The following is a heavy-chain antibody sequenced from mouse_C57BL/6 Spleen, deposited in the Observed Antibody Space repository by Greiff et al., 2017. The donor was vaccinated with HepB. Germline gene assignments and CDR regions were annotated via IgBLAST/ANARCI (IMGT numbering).Heavy chain of an antibody. J-gene: IGHJ1*03. D-gene: IGHD1-1*01. CDR1: GYTFTSYW. CDR3: ARITTVVDWYVDV. V-gene: IGHV1-55*01. Sequence: QVQLQQPGAELVKPGASVKMSCKASGYTFTSYWITWVKQRPGQGLEWIGDIYPGSGSTNYNEKFKSKATLTVDTSSSTAYMPLSSLTSEDSAVYYCARITTVVDWYVDVWGTGTTVTVSS. CDR2: IYPGSGST.